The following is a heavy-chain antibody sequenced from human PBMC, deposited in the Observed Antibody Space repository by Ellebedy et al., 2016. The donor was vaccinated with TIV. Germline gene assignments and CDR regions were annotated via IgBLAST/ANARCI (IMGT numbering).Heavy chain of an antibody. CDR2: ISSKAYGGRP. J-gene: IGHJ4*02. D-gene: IGHD2-21*02. Sequence: GESLKISCSTSGFNFAEYDMVWFRQAPGKGLECVGFISSKAYGGRPEYAASLKGRFPISRDDSKSVAYLQMNSLQSEETAVYYCNRNPKKGGDRYPFDYWGRGTLVTVSS. CDR1: GFNFAEYD. V-gene: IGHV3-49*03. CDR3: NRNPKKGGDRYPFDY.